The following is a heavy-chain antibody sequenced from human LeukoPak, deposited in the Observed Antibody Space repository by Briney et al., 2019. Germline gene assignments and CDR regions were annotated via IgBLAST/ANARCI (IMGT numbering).Heavy chain of an antibody. CDR3: ARSPVGVRKSHDF. D-gene: IGHD3-3*01. CDR2: MSPISGHT. Sequence: ASVTVSCKASGYAFTSYDFNWVRQAPGQGLECMGWMSPISGHTASAQKFQGRITLTRDTSASTAYMEVNSLTSEDTAVYYCARSPVGVRKSHDFWGQGTLVIVSS. CDR1: GYAFTSYD. J-gene: IGHJ4*02. V-gene: IGHV1-8*01.